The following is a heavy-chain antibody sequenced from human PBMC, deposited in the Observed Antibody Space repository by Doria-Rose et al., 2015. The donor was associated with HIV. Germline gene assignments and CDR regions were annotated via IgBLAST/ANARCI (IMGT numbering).Heavy chain of an antibody. J-gene: IGHJ4*02. D-gene: IGHD6-13*01. CDR3: ARIKSSRWYHKYYYDF. CDR1: GVSLSSPGMG. V-gene: IGHV2-26*01. Sequence: QVTLKESGPVLVKPTETLTLTCTVSGVSLSSPGMGVSWIRQPPGKALERLANIFSDDERSYKPALKSRLTISRGTSKSQVVLTMTDMYPVDTATYYCARIKSSRWYHKYYYDFWGQGTLVIVSA. CDR2: IFSDDER.